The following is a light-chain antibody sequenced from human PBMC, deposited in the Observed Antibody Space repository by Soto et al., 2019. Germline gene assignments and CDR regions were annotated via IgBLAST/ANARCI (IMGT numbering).Light chain of an antibody. J-gene: IGLJ1*01. CDR2: GNS. CDR1: SSNIGAGYD. Sequence: QTVVTQTPSVSGAPGQRVTISCTGSSSNIGAGYDVHWYQQLPGTAPKLLLYGNSNRPSGVPDRFSGSKSGTSASLAITGLQAEDEADYYCQSYDSSLSGDVFGTGTKVTVL. CDR3: QSYDSSLSGDV. V-gene: IGLV1-40*01.